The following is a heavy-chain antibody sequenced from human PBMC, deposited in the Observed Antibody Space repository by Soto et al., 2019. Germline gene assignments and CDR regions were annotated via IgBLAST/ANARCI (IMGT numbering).Heavy chain of an antibody. CDR2: ISYDGSNK. V-gene: IGHV3-30*18. CDR3: AKARYGDYFDY. J-gene: IGHJ4*02. Sequence: QVQLVESGGGVVQPGRSLRLSCAASGFTFSSYGMHWVRQAPGKGLEGVAVISYDGSNKYYADSVKGRFTISRDNSKNTLYLQMNSLRAEDTAVYYCAKARYGDYFDYWGQGTLVTVSS. CDR1: GFTFSSYG. D-gene: IGHD4-17*01.